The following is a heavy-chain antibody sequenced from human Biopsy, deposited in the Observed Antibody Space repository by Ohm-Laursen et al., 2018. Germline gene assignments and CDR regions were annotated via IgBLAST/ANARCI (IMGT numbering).Heavy chain of an antibody. CDR2: IYYSGST. CDR3: ARDLVDHDLSTGDLGEQHYAMDV. Sequence: TLSLTCTVSGASITSYYWSWIRQPPGKGLEWIAFIYYSGSTSYNPSLESRVSLSVDTSKNQVSLKLSSVTAAVTAVYYCARDLVDHDLSTGDLGEQHYAMDVWGQGTTVTVSS. V-gene: IGHV4-59*01. D-gene: IGHD3-9*01. CDR1: GASITSYY. J-gene: IGHJ6*02.